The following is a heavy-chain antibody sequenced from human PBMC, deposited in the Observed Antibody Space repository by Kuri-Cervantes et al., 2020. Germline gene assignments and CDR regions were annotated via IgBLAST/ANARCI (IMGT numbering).Heavy chain of an antibody. V-gene: IGHV3-30*02. CDR2: IWYDGSNK. CDR3: ARDKYGDYLNRGYFDY. Sequence: GESLKISCAASGFTFKTYGMHWVRQAPGKGLEWVPIIWYDGSNKFYAESVKGRFTISRDNSKNTLYLQMNSLRAEDTAVYYCARDKYGDYLNRGYFDYWGQGTLVTVSS. J-gene: IGHJ4*02. D-gene: IGHD4-17*01. CDR1: GFTFKTYG.